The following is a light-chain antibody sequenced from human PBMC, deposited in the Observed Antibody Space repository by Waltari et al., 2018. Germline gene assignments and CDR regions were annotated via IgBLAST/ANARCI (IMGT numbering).Light chain of an antibody. J-gene: IGKJ1*01. V-gene: IGKV1-5*03. CDR2: KAS. CDR1: ESITDW. Sequence: DIQLTQSPSTLSASVGDSVTITCRASESITDWLAWYQQRPGQAPKLLIYKASTLQSGVPPRFSGSGSGTEFTLTISSLQPDDFGTYYCQQYNNYPKTFGHGTKVEIK. CDR3: QQYNNYPKT.